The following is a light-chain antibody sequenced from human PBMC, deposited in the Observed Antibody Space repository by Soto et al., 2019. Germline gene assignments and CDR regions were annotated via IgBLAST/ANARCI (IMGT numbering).Light chain of an antibody. CDR3: CSYAGSSTFNWV. CDR2: EGS. CDR1: SSDVGSYNL. J-gene: IGLJ3*02. V-gene: IGLV2-23*03. Sequence: QSALTQPASVSGSPGQSITISCTGTSSDVGSYNLVSWYQQHPGKAPKLMIYEGSKRPSGVSNRFSGSKSGNTASLTISGLQAVDEADYYCCSYAGSSTFNWVFGGGTKLTVL.